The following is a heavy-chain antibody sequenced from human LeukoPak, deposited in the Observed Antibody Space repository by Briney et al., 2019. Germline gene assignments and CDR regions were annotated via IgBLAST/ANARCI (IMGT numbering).Heavy chain of an antibody. CDR2: ISGSGGST. CDR3: AKEATIFGVVIPRRPINWFDP. V-gene: IGHV3-23*01. D-gene: IGHD3-3*01. Sequence: GGSPRLSCAASGFTFSSYAMSWVRQAPGKGLEWVSAISGSGGSTYYADSVKGRFTISRDNSKNTLYLQMNSLRAEDTAVYYCAKEATIFGVVIPRRPINWFDPWGQGTLVTVSS. J-gene: IGHJ5*02. CDR1: GFTFSSYA.